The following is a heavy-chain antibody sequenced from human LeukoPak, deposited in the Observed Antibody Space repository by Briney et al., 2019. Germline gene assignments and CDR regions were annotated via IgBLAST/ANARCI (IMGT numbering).Heavy chain of an antibody. J-gene: IGHJ4*02. CDR2: ISYDGSNK. Sequence: GGSLGLSCAASGFTFSSYAMHWVRQAPGKGLEWVAVISYDGSNKYYADSVKGRFTISRDNSKNTLYLQMNSLRAEDTAVYYCAREGRQQLADYFDYWGQETLVTVSS. V-gene: IGHV3-30-3*01. CDR1: GFTFSSYA. D-gene: IGHD6-13*01. CDR3: AREGRQQLADYFDY.